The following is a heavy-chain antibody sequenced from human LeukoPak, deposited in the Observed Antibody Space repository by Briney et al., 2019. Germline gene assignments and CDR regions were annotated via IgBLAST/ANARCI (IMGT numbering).Heavy chain of an antibody. V-gene: IGHV3-33*01. CDR3: ARDQGYCSGGRCHSHFDY. CDR1: GFTFSSYS. Sequence: GGSLRLSCATSGFTFSSYSMQRVRQAPGKGLEWVAVIWVDGSEKFYADSVEGRFTISRDDSKSTSYLQMNSLRAEDTAVYYCARDQGYCSGGRCHSHFDYWGQGTLVTVSS. D-gene: IGHD2-15*01. CDR2: IWVDGSEK. J-gene: IGHJ4*02.